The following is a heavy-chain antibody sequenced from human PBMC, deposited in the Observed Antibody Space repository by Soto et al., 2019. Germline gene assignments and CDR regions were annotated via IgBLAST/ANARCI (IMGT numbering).Heavy chain of an antibody. J-gene: IGHJ6*02. CDR3: ARSETSGSPLYYYYGMDV. V-gene: IGHV3-33*01. CDR1: GFTFSSYG. D-gene: IGHD3-10*01. CDR2: IWYDGSNK. Sequence: PGGSLRLSCAASGFTFSSYGMHWVRQAPGKGLEWVAVIWYDGSNKYYADSVKGRFTISRDNSKNTLYLQMNSLRAEDTAVYYCARSETSGSPLYYYYGMDVWGQGTTVTVSS.